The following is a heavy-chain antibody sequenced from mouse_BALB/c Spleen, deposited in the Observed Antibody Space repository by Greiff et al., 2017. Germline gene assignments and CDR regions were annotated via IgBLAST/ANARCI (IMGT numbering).Heavy chain of an antibody. Sequence: VQLQQSGPDLVKPSQSLSLTCTVTGYSITSGYSWHWIRQFPGNKLEWMGYIHYSGSTNYNPSLKSRISITRDTSKNQFFLQLNSVTTEDTATYYCASTRRYYAMDYWGQGTSVTVSS. J-gene: IGHJ4*01. CDR2: IHYSGST. CDR1: GYSITSGYS. V-gene: IGHV3-1*02. CDR3: ASTRRYYAMDY.